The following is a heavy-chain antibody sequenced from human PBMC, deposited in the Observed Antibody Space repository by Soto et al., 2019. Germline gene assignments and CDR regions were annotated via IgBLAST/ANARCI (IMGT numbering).Heavy chain of an antibody. CDR2: INHSGST. D-gene: IGHD2-15*01. CDR3: ARGLGRRKSGGGDY. J-gene: IGHJ4*02. V-gene: IGHV4-34*01. CDR1: GGSFSGYY. Sequence: PSETLSLTCAVYGGSFSGYYWSWIRQPPGKGLEWIGEINHSGSTNYNPSLKSRVTISVDTSKNQFSLKLSSVTAADTAVYYCARGLGRRKSGGGDYWGQGTLVTVSS.